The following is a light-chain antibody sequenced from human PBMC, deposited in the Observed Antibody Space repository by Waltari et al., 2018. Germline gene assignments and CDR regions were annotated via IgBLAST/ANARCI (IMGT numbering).Light chain of an antibody. CDR3: QQYNNWPPRYT. CDR2: DAS. V-gene: IGKV3-15*01. CDR1: QSVSSN. J-gene: IGKJ2*01. Sequence: EIVMTQSPATLSVSPGERATLSCRASQSVSSNLAWYQQKPCQAPRLLIYDASTRATGIPATFSGSGSGTEFTLTISSLQSEDFAVYYCQQYNNWPPRYTFGQGTKLEIK.